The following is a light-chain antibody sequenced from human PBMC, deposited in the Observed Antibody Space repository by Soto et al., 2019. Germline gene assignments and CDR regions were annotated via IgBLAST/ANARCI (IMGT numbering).Light chain of an antibody. CDR3: QQSYRAPWT. J-gene: IGKJ1*01. Sequence: DIQMTQSPSSLSASVGDRVTITCRASQSTSNYLNWYQQKPGKAPTLLIYSASSLPTGVPSRFSASGSGTDFTLTISSLQPADFATYYCQQSYRAPWTFGQGTKVEIK. CDR2: SAS. CDR1: QSTSNY. V-gene: IGKV1-39*01.